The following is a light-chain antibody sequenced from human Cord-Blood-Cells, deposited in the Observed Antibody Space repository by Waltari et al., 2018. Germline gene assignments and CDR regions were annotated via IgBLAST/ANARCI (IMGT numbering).Light chain of an antibody. CDR1: SSDVGGYNY. CDR2: DVS. Sequence: QSALTQPASVSGSPGQSITISCTGTSSDVGGYNYVSWYQQHPGKAPKLMIYDVSNRPAGVSNRFAGSKSGNTASLTISGLQAEDEADYDGSSYTSSSTVVGTGTKVTVL. J-gene: IGLJ1*01. CDR3: SSYTSSSTV. V-gene: IGLV2-14*01.